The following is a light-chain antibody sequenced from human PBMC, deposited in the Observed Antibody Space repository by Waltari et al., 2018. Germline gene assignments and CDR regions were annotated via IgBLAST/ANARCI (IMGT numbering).Light chain of an antibody. CDR3: CSYAGSSTHVV. J-gene: IGLJ2*01. Sequence: QSALTQPASVSGSPGQSITISCTGTSRDVGSYTLVPWYQQHPGKAPKLMIYEVSKRPSGVSNRFSGSKSGNTASLTISGLQAEDEADYYCCSYAGSSTHVVFGGGTKLTVL. V-gene: IGLV2-23*02. CDR1: SRDVGSYTL. CDR2: EVS.